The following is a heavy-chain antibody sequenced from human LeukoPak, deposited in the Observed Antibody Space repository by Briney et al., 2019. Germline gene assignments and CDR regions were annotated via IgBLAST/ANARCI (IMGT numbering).Heavy chain of an antibody. CDR2: IYYSGST. CDR1: GGSISNYY. D-gene: IGHD3-10*01. CDR3: ARSPGTGNYFDY. J-gene: IGHJ4*02. Sequence: SETLSLTCTVSGGSISNYYWSWIRQPPGKGLEWVGYIYYSGSTNYNPSLRSRVTMSVDTPKHQFSLKLSSVTAADTAVYYCARSPGTGNYFDYWGQGTLVSVSS. V-gene: IGHV4-59*08.